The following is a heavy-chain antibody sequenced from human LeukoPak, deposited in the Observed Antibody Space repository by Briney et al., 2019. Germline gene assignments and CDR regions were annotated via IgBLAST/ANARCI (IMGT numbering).Heavy chain of an antibody. J-gene: IGHJ6*02. Sequence: PSETLSLTCTVSGGSISSYYWSWIRQPPGKVLELIGYIYYSGSTNYNPSLKSRVTISVDTSKNQFSLKLSSVTAADTAVYYCARSYGSGRPYYYYYGMDVWGQGTTVTVSS. V-gene: IGHV4-59*01. CDR2: IYYSGST. CDR1: GGSISSYY. CDR3: ARSYGSGRPYYYYYGMDV. D-gene: IGHD3-10*01.